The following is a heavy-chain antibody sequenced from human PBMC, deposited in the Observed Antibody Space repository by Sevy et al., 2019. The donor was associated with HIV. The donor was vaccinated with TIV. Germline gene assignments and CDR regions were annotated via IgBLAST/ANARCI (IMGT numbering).Heavy chain of an antibody. D-gene: IGHD1-7*01. J-gene: IGHJ5*02. CDR2: ISYDGTNK. V-gene: IGHV3-30-3*01. CDR3: VRGSGLELESQWFDP. Sequence: GGSLRLSCVASGFTFSSYAMHWVRQAPGKGLEWVAVISYDGTNKYYADSVKGRFTISRDNSKNTLYLQRNSLRADDTAVYYCVRGSGLELESQWFDPWGQGTLVTVSS. CDR1: GFTFSSYA.